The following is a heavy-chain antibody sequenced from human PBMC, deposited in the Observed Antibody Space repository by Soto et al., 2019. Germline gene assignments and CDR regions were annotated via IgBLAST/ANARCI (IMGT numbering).Heavy chain of an antibody. Sequence: PSETLSLTCTVSGGSISSYYWSWIRQPPGKGLEWIGYIYYSGSTNYNPSPKSRVTISVDTSKNQFSLKLSSVTAADTAVYYCARGAHTDYGDYVTPFDYWGQGTLVTVSS. D-gene: IGHD4-17*01. CDR2: IYYSGST. CDR1: GGSISSYY. V-gene: IGHV4-59*01. J-gene: IGHJ4*02. CDR3: ARGAHTDYGDYVTPFDY.